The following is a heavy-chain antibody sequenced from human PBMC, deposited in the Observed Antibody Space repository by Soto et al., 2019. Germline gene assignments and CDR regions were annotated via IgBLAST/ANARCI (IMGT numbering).Heavy chain of an antibody. CDR1: GGTSSRYS. J-gene: IGHJ6*02. V-gene: IGHV1-69*05. D-gene: IGHD3-3*01. CDR2: TIPIFGTP. Sequence: QVHLVQSAEVKKPGSSVKVSCKASGGTSSRYSITWVRQAPGQGLEWLGRTIPIFGTPHYAQKFQGRVTITKSYMELSGLRFEDTAVYYCARLSYSDTWYDLPSGMDVWGQGTTVIVSS. CDR3: ARLSYSDTWYDLPSGMDV.